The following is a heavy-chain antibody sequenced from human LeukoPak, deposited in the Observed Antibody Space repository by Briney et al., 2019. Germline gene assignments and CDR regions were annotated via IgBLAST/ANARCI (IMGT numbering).Heavy chain of an antibody. V-gene: IGHV3-74*01. D-gene: IGHD3-9*01. CDR1: GFTFSSYW. J-gene: IGHJ5*02. Sequence: GGSLRLSCAASGFTFSSYWMHWVRQAPGKGLVWVSRINSDGSSTTYADSVKGRFTISRDNAKNTLYLQMNSLRAEDTAVYYCARALRYFGENWFDPWGQGTLVTVSS. CDR3: ARALRYFGENWFDP. CDR2: INSDGSST.